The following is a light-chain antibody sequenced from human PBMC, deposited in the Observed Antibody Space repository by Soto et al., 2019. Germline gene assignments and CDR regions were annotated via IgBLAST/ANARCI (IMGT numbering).Light chain of an antibody. J-gene: IGKJ4*01. V-gene: IGKV1-33*01. CDR2: DAS. CDR3: QQYDNLPPNT. CDR1: QDISNY. Sequence: DIQMTQSPSSLSASGVDRFTISFHASQDISNYLNWYQQKPGKAPKLLIYDASNLETGVPSRFSGSGSGTDFTFTISSLQPEDIATYYCQQYDNLPPNTLGGGTKVDIK.